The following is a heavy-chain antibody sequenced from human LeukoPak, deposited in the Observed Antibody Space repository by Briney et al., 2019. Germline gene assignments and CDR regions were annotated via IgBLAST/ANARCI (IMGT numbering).Heavy chain of an antibody. Sequence: GGSLRLSCAASGFTFSDYYMSWIRQAPGKGLEWVSYISSNGSTIYYADSVKGRFTISRDNPKNSLYLQMNSLRADDTAVYYCASRYSSGPFDYWGQGTLVTVSS. CDR2: ISSNGSTI. D-gene: IGHD5-12*01. CDR3: ASRYSSGPFDY. J-gene: IGHJ4*02. V-gene: IGHV3-11*01. CDR1: GFTFSDYY.